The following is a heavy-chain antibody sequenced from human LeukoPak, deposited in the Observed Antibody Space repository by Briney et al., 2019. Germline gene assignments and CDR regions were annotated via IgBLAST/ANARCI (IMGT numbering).Heavy chain of an antibody. CDR1: GYTFTGYY. Sequence: ASVKVSCKASGYTFTGYYMHWVRQAPGQGLEWMGWINPNSGGTNYAQKFQGRVTMTRDTSISTAYMELSGLRSDDTAVYYCARGPTRSSTSCYPGDYWGQGTLVTVSS. CDR3: ARGPTRSSTSCYPGDY. J-gene: IGHJ4*02. D-gene: IGHD2-2*01. CDR2: INPNSGGT. V-gene: IGHV1-2*02.